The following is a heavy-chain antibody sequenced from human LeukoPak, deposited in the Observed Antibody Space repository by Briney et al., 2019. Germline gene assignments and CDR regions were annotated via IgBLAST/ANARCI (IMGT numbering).Heavy chain of an antibody. V-gene: IGHV3-23*01. CDR2: ISGSGGST. Sequence: GGSLRLSCAASGFTFSSYAMSWVRQAPGKGLEWVSAISGSGGSTYYADSVKGRFTISRDNSKNTLYLQMNSLRAEDTAVYYCARPPTDTTMVFNYWGQGTLVTVSS. J-gene: IGHJ4*02. D-gene: IGHD5-18*01. CDR3: ARPPTDTTMVFNY. CDR1: GFTFSSYA.